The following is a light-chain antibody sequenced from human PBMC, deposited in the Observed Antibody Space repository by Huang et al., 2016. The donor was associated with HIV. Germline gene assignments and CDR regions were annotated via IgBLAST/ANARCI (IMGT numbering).Light chain of an antibody. CDR3: QKYHSAPFT. CDR1: QGIANY. V-gene: IGKV1-27*01. Sequence: DIQMTQSPSSLSASVGDRVTITCRASQGIANYLAWYQQKPGKVPKLLIYAASTFQSGVPSRFSGSGSGTDFTLTISSLQPEYVATYYCQKYHSAPFTFGPGTKVDIK. CDR2: AAS. J-gene: IGKJ3*01.